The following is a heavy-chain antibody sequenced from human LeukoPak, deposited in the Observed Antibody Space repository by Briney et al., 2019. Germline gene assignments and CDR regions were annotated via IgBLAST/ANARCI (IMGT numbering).Heavy chain of an antibody. J-gene: IGHJ3*01. CDR2: NNPQSGGS. V-gene: IGHV1-2*02. D-gene: IGHD1-26*01. CDR1: GYNFRDDY. CDR3: ARDDASDPSASFDL. Sequence: ASVKVSCKASGYNFRDDYIYWIRQAPGQGLEWVGWNNPQSGGSKYAQKFQGRVTMTGDTSINTAYTELNSLRSDDTAVYYCARDDASDPSASFDLWGRGTMVTVFS.